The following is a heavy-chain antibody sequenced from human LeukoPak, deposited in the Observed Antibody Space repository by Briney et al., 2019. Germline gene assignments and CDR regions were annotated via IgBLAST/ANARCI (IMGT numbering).Heavy chain of an antibody. CDR1: GFTLVNSA. J-gene: IGHJ4*02. Sequence: GTSVKVSCKSSGFTLVNSAVHWVRQARGQSLEWIGWIVVGSGDATYAQRFQERLTITRDKSTSTAYMELRSLRSGDTAVYYCAADRHLGATTGFGFWGQGTLVTVSS. CDR2: IVVGSGDA. V-gene: IGHV1-58*01. CDR3: AADRHLGATTGFGF. D-gene: IGHD1-26*01.